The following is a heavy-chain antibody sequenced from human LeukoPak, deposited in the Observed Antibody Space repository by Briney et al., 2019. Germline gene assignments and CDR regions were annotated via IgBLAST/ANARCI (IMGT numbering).Heavy chain of an antibody. Sequence: SETLSLTCFVSGGSISSYYWRWIRQPAGKGLEWIGRIYTSGSTNYNPSLKSRVTMSVDTPKNQFSLKLSSVTAADTAVYYCARGAAGGLSWFDPWGQGTLVTVSS. CDR3: ARGAAGGLSWFDP. J-gene: IGHJ5*02. CDR2: IYTSGST. V-gene: IGHV4-4*07. CDR1: GGSISSYY. D-gene: IGHD6-13*01.